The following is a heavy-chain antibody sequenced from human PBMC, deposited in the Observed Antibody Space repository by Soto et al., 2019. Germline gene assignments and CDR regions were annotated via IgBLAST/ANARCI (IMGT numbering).Heavy chain of an antibody. Sequence: GGSLRLCCAASGFTFSNAWMNGVRQAPGKGLEWVGRIKSKTDGGTTDYAAPVKGRFTISRDDSKNTLYLQMNSLKTEDTAVYYCTTCRPSYYYYGMDVWGQGTTVTVSS. J-gene: IGHJ6*02. CDR2: IKSKTDGGTT. CDR1: GFTFSNAW. CDR3: TTCRPSYYYYGMDV. V-gene: IGHV3-15*07.